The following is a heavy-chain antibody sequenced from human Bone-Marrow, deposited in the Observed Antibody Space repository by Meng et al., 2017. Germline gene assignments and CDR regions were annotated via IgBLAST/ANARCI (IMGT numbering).Heavy chain of an antibody. Sequence: GESLKISCAASGFTFINYGMTWVRQAPGKGLERVSIIDSDGGAYYADSVKGRFTISRDNSKNTVYLQMNSLRAEDTAVYYCENERSSDYWGQGTLVTVSS. CDR2: IIDSDGGA. V-gene: IGHV3-23*01. D-gene: IGHD6-6*01. J-gene: IGHJ4*03. CDR3: ENERSSDY. CDR1: GFTFINYG.